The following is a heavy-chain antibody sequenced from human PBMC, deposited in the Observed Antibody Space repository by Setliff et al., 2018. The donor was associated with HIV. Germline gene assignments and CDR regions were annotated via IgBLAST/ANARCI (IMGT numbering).Heavy chain of an antibody. J-gene: IGHJ4*02. D-gene: IGHD3-16*01. CDR2: ISWNSDNI. CDR3: ARGGEYFDY. Sequence: PGGSLRLSCAASGFTFDDYAMHWVRLTPGKGLEWVSGISWNSDNIGYADSVKGRFTISRDNAKNSLYLQMNSLRPEDTAVYYCARGGEYFDYWGQGTLVTVSS. V-gene: IGHV3-9*01. CDR1: GFTFDDYA.